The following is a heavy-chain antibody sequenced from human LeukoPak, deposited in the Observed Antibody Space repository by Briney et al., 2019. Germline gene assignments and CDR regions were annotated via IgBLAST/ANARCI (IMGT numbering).Heavy chain of an antibody. CDR2: ISYDGSNK. J-gene: IGHJ3*02. CDR1: GFTFSSYA. V-gene: IGHV3-30*04. CDR3: ARDATVTTKLDAFDI. Sequence: GRSLRLSCAASGFTFSSYAMHWVRQAPGKGLEWVAVISYDGSNKYYADSVKGRFTISRDNSKNTLYLQMNSLRAEDTAVYYCARDATVTTKLDAFDIWGQGTMVTVSS. D-gene: IGHD4-17*01.